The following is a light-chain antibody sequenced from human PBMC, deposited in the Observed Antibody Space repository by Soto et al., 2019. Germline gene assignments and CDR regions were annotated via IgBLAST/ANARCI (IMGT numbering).Light chain of an antibody. Sequence: QAVVTQPPSASGTPGQRVTISCSGSSSNIGSNYVYWYQQLPGTAPKLLISRNNQRPSGVPDRFSGSKSGTSASLAISGARSEDVADYYCAAWDERLSGVVFRGVTKLTVL. CDR1: SSNIGSNY. CDR2: RNN. CDR3: AAWDERLSGVV. V-gene: IGLV1-47*01. J-gene: IGLJ2*01.